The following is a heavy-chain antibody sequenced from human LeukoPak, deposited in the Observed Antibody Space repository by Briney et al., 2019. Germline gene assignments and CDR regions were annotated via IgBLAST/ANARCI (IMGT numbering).Heavy chain of an antibody. J-gene: IGHJ4*02. CDR3: AREQQLVGWY. D-gene: IGHD6-13*01. V-gene: IGHV1-2*02. CDR1: GYTFTGCY. CDR2: INPNSGGT. Sequence: GASVKVSCKASGYTFTGCYMHWVRQAPGQGLEWMGWINPNSGGTNYAQKFQGRVTMTRDTSISTAYMELSRLRSDDTAVYYCAREQQLVGWYWGQGTLVTVSS.